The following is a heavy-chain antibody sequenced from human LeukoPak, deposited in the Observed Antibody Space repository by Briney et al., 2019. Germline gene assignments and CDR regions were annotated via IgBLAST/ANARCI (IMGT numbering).Heavy chain of an antibody. CDR2: IQYDESDK. Sequence: PGGSLRLSCAASGLTFSTSGMHWVRQAPGKGLEWVAFIQYDESDKYYADSVRGRLTISRDNSKNTLYLQMNSLRAEDTAVYYCAKDNYYDFWSGYYFPYYFDYWGQGTLVTVSS. CDR3: AKDNYYDFWSGYYFPYYFDY. D-gene: IGHD3-3*01. J-gene: IGHJ4*02. CDR1: GLTFSTSG. V-gene: IGHV3-30*02.